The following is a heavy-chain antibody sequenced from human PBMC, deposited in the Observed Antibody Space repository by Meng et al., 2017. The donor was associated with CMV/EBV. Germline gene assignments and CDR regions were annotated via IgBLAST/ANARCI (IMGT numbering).Heavy chain of an antibody. D-gene: IGHD6-6*01. CDR3: ARVNSRSFGYYYYGMDV. CDR2: IIPISGTA. CDR1: GCTFSSYA. Sequence: SVKVSCKASGCTFSSYAISWVRQAPGQGLEWMGGIIPISGTANYAQKFQGRVTITTDESTSTAYMELSSLRSEDTAVYYCARVNSRSFGYYYYGMDVWGQGTTVTVSS. J-gene: IGHJ6*02. V-gene: IGHV1-69*05.